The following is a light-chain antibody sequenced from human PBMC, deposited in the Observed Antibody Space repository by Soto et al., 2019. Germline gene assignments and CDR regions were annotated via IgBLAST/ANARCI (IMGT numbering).Light chain of an antibody. J-gene: IGKJ2*01. CDR3: QQLNAYPHT. CDR2: ATS. Sequence: DIQFTQSPSFLSASVGDRVTIACRASQDTRRNLAWYQQETGRAPRLLIYATSIVQSGVPSRFSGSGSGTEFTLTVSGLQPEDFATYYCQQLNAYPHTFGQGTKLEIK. CDR1: QDTRRN. V-gene: IGKV1-9*01.